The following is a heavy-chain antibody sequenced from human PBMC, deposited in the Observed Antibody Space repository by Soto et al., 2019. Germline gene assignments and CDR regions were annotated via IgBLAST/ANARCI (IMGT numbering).Heavy chain of an antibody. J-gene: IGHJ4*02. V-gene: IGHV4-34*01. CDR1: VGSLSGDY. CDR2: INHSGST. CDR3: ETTGYSSSWYYYY. D-gene: IGHD6-13*01. Sequence: SETLSLTCAVYVGSLSGDYWRWIRQPPGKGLGWIGEINHSGSTNYNPSLKSRVTISVDTSKNQFSLKLSSVAAADTAVYYCETTGYSSSWYYYYWGQGALVTVSS.